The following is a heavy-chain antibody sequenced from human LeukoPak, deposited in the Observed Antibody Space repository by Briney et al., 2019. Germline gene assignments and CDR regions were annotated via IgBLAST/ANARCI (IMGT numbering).Heavy chain of an antibody. V-gene: IGHV1-2*02. J-gene: IGHJ6*03. Sequence: ASVKVSCKASGYTFTGYDINWVRQAPGQGLEWMGWINPNSGGTNYAQKFQGRVTMTRDTSISTAYMELSRLRSDDTAVYYCARVGGSYLGYYYYYMDVWGKGTTVTISS. D-gene: IGHD1-26*01. CDR3: ARVGGSYLGYYYYYMDV. CDR1: GYTFTGYD. CDR2: INPNSGGT.